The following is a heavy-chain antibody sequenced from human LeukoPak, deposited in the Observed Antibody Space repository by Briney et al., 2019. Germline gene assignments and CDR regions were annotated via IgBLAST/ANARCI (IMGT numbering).Heavy chain of an antibody. CDR1: GGTFSSYA. Sequence: ASVKVSCKASGGTFSSYAISWVRRAPGQGLEWMGRIIPILGIANYAQKFQGRVTITADKSTSTAYMELSSLRSEDTAVYYCARDQADYYDSSGYARWGQGTLVTVSS. D-gene: IGHD3-22*01. CDR2: IIPILGIA. V-gene: IGHV1-69*04. CDR3: ARDQADYYDSSGYAR. J-gene: IGHJ4*02.